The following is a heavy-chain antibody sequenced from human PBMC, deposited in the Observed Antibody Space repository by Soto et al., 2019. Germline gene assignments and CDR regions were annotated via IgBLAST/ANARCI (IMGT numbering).Heavy chain of an antibody. CDR2: MNPSTGNT. Sequence: ASVKVSCKASGYTFTSYDIICVRQATGQGLEWMGWMNPSTGNTDSAEKFQGRLTMTRNTSISTVYMELSSLSFEDTAVYYCAKCGAFVWGSYRPNWFDPWGQGTLVTVSS. V-gene: IGHV1-8*01. D-gene: IGHD3-16*02. CDR1: GYTFTSYD. CDR3: AKCGAFVWGSYRPNWFDP. J-gene: IGHJ5*02.